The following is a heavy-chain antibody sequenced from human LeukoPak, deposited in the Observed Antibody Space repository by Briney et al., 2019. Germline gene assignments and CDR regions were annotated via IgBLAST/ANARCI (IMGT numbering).Heavy chain of an antibody. CDR1: GFTFSSYA. CDR3: ARTSYYDSRGYYSNDY. J-gene: IGHJ4*02. Sequence: PGGSLRLSCAASGFTFSSYAMHWVRQAPGKGLEWVAVISYDGSSKFYADSVKGRFTISRDNSKNTLYLQMNSPRAEDTAVYYCARTSYYDSRGYYSNDYWGQGTLVTVSS. D-gene: IGHD3-22*01. CDR2: ISYDGSSK. V-gene: IGHV3-30-3*01.